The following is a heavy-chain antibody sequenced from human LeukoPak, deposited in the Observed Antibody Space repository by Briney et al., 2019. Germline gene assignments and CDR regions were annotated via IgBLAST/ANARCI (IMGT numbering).Heavy chain of an antibody. CDR2: INQEGSEK. D-gene: IGHD1-26*01. Sequence: GGSLRLSCVVSGLTFRSYWMSWVRQAPGKGLEWVANINQEGSEKYFVDSVKGRFTISRDNAKNSLHLQMNTLRAEDTAVYYCARERGGRFFDYWGQGTLVTVSS. CDR3: ARERGGRFFDY. V-gene: IGHV3-7*01. CDR1: GLTFRSYW. J-gene: IGHJ4*02.